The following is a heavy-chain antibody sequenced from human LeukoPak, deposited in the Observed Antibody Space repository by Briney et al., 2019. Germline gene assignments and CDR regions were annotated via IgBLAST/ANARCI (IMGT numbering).Heavy chain of an antibody. CDR3: ARIIRVQGYGAFNWFDP. CDR2: ISAYNDIT. V-gene: IGHV1-18*04. Sequence: ASVKVSCKPSGYTFTVYYMHWVRQAPGQGLEGRGWISAYNDITNYAQTLQGRVAMTTDTSKSTAYMELRSLRSDDTAVYYCARIIRVQGYGAFNWFDPWGQGTLVTVSS. J-gene: IGHJ5*02. D-gene: IGHD4/OR15-4a*01. CDR1: GYTFTVYY.